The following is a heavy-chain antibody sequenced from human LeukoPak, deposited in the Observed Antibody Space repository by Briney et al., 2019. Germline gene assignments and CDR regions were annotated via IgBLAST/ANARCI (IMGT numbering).Heavy chain of an antibody. J-gene: IGHJ4*02. CDR1: GGSISSGDYY. Sequence: SETLSLTCTVSGGSISSGDYYWSWIRQPPGKGLEWIGYIYYSGSTYYNPSPKSRVTISVDTSKNQFSLKLSSVTAADTAVYYCARGGLGDPFDYWGQGTLVTVSS. D-gene: IGHD3-16*01. CDR3: ARGGLGDPFDY. CDR2: IYYSGST. V-gene: IGHV4-30-4*01.